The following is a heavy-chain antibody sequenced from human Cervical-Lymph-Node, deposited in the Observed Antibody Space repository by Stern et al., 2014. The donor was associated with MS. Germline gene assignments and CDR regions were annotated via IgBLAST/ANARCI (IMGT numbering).Heavy chain of an antibody. V-gene: IGHV1-69*01. CDR3: ARAASTTSSYNF. CDR2: TIPIFGTA. CDR1: GGSFINNV. J-gene: IGHJ4*02. D-gene: IGHD3-10*01. Sequence: QVQLVQSGAEVKKPGSSVKVSCQASGGSFINNVISWVRQAPGQGLEWMGGTIPIFGTALYAQKFRGRVPITADESTRTAYMELSSLRSDDTAVYFCARAASTTSSYNFWGPGTLVTVSS.